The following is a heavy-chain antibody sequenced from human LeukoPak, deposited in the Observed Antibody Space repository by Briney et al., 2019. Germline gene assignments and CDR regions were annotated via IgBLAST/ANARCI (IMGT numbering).Heavy chain of an antibody. J-gene: IGHJ5*02. V-gene: IGHV1-18*01. Sequence: GASVKVSCKTSGYTFTNYGISWVRQAPGQGPEWMGWISGYNGNTNYAQKFQGRVTITADESTSTAYMELSSLRSEDTAVYYCARTPQALDPWGQGTLVTVSS. CDR2: ISGYNGNT. CDR3: ARTPQALDP. CDR1: GYTFTNYG.